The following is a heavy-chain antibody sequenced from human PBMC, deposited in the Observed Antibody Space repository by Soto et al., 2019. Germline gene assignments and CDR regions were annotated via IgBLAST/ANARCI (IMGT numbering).Heavy chain of an antibody. J-gene: IGHJ1*01. Sequence: QVQLQESGPGLVKPSETLSLTCTVSCGSVSSGSYYWSWIRQPPGKGLEWIGYIYYIGSTNYNPSLKSRVTISVDASKIQFSLKLSSVTAADTAVYYCARGNYYDSSGYYPPYFQHWGQGTLVTVSS. V-gene: IGHV4-61*01. CDR1: CGSVSSGSYY. CDR3: ARGNYYDSSGYYPPYFQH. D-gene: IGHD3-22*01. CDR2: IYYIGST.